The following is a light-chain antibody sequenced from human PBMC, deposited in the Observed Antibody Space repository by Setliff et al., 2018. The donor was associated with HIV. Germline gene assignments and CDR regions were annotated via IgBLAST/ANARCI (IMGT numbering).Light chain of an antibody. CDR2: DVS. J-gene: IGLJ1*01. Sequence: QSVLTQPRSVSGSPGQSVTISCTGTSSDVGGYNYVSWYQQHPGKAPKLMIYDVSKRPSGVPDRLSGSKSGYTASLTISGLQAEDEADYYCCSYAGSYKVFGTGTKVTVL. V-gene: IGLV2-11*01. CDR1: SSDVGGYNY. CDR3: CSYAGSYKV.